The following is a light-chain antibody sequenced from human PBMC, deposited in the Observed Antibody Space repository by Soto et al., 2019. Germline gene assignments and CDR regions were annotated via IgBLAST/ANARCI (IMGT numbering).Light chain of an antibody. Sequence: EIVLTQSPVTLSLSPGERATLSCRASQSVSSYLAWYQQKPGQAPRLLIYDASIRATGIPARFSGSGSGTEFILTISSVESEDFAIYYCQQHNDWPTFGQGTRLEIK. J-gene: IGKJ5*01. V-gene: IGKV3-11*01. CDR2: DAS. CDR1: QSVSSY. CDR3: QQHNDWPT.